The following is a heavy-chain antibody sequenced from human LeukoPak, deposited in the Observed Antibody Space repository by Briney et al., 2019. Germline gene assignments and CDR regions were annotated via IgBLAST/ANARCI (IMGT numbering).Heavy chain of an antibody. J-gene: IGHJ4*02. V-gene: IGHV1-3*01. CDR1: GYTFTSYA. Sequence: ASVKISCKASGYTFTSYAIHWVRQAPGQRLEWMGWINGGNGDTKYSQSFQGRVTFTGDTFASTVYIELSSLRSEDTAVYYCARPLLMWFGEEYYFDYWGQGTLLTVSS. D-gene: IGHD3-10*01. CDR3: ARPLLMWFGEEYYFDY. CDR2: INGGNGDT.